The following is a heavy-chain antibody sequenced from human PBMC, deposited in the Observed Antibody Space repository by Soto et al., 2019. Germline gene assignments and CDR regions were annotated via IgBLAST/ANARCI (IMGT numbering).Heavy chain of an antibody. J-gene: IGHJ4*02. V-gene: IGHV1-3*01. CDR1: GYTFTSYA. CDR3: ARDLPPVDY. Sequence: ASVKVSCKASGYTFTSYAMHWVRQAPGQRLEWMGWINAGNGNTKYSHKFQGRVTITRDTSASTAYMELSSLRSEDTAVYYCARDLPPVDYWGQGTLVTVSS. CDR2: INAGNGNT.